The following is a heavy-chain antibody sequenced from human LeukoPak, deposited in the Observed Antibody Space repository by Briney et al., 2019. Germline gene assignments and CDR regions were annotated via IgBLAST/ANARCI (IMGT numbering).Heavy chain of an antibody. D-gene: IGHD2-21*02. CDR3: AACAGDYYTADY. Sequence: ASVRVSCKASGGTFISYAFNWVRQAPGQGLEWMGRIVPVAGIENLEQKFQGRVTITADKSTSTSYMELSSPRSDDTAVYYCAACAGDYYTADYWGQGTLVTVSS. J-gene: IGHJ4*02. CDR2: IVPVAGIE. CDR1: GGTFISYA. V-gene: IGHV1-69*04.